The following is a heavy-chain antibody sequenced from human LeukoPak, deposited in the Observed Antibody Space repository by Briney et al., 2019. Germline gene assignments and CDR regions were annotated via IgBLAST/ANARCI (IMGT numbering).Heavy chain of an antibody. D-gene: IGHD3-22*01. CDR1: GYSFTTYW. Sequence: PGESLQISCKASGYSFTTYWIGWVRQMPGKGLEWMGIIYPADSTAHYSPSFQGQVTISVDKSINTAYLQWSRLKASDTAMYYCARHKRNYYDSSGYLNWFDPWGQGTLVTVSS. CDR2: IYPADSTA. J-gene: IGHJ5*02. V-gene: IGHV5-51*01. CDR3: ARHKRNYYDSSGYLNWFDP.